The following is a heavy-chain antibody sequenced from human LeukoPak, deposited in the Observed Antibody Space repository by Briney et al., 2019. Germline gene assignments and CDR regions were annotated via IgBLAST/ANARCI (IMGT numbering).Heavy chain of an antibody. CDR1: GYTFTAYY. D-gene: IGHD3-22*01. J-gene: IGHJ4*02. Sequence: ASVKVSCKASGYTFTAYYIHWVRQAPGQGLEWMGWFNPNSGGTNYAQELQGRVTMTRDTSISTAYMELSRLRSDDTAVYYCAREYYFDNSGYYGVGDYWGQGTLVTVSS. CDR2: FNPNSGGT. V-gene: IGHV1-2*02. CDR3: AREYYFDNSGYYGVGDY.